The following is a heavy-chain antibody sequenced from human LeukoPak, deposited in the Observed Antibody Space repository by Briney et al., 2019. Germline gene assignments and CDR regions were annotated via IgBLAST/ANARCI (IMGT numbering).Heavy chain of an antibody. Sequence: SETLSLTCTVSGGSISSYYWSWIRQPPGKGLEWIGYIYYSGSTNYNPSLKSRVTISVDTSKNQFSLKLSSVTAADTAVYYCARARDGYKKGLDYWGQGTLVTVSS. J-gene: IGHJ4*02. V-gene: IGHV4-59*01. CDR1: GGSISSYY. CDR3: ARARDGYKKGLDY. D-gene: IGHD5-24*01. CDR2: IYYSGST.